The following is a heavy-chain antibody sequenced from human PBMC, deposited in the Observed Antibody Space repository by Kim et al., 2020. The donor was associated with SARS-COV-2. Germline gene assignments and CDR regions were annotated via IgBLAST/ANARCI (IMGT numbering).Heavy chain of an antibody. Sequence: SETLSLTCAVYGGSFSGYYWSWIRQPPGKGLEWIGEINHSGSTNYNPSLKSRVTISVDTSKNQFSLKLSSVTAADTAVYYCARGVVVAATPFDYWGQGTLVTVSS. J-gene: IGHJ4*02. V-gene: IGHV4-34*01. CDR2: INHSGST. CDR1: GGSFSGYY. CDR3: ARGVVVAATPFDY. D-gene: IGHD2-15*01.